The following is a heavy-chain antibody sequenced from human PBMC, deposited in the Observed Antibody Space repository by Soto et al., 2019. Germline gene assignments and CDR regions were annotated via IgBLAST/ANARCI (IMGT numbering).Heavy chain of an antibody. J-gene: IGHJ6*02. CDR3: ARDPADIVVVVAAPTPYYYYYGMDV. CDR1: GFNFSSYG. V-gene: IGHV3-33*01. Sequence: GGSLRLSCAASGFNFSSYGMHWVRQAPGKGLEWVAVIWYDGSNKYYADSVKGRFTISRDNSKNTLYLQMNSLRAEDTAVYYCARDPADIVVVVAAPTPYYYYYGMDVWGQGTTVTVSS. CDR2: IWYDGSNK. D-gene: IGHD2-15*01.